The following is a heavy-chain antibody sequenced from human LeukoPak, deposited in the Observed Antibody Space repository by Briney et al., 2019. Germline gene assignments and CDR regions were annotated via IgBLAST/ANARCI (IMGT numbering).Heavy chain of an antibody. D-gene: IGHD3-22*01. V-gene: IGHV3-7*01. CDR1: GFTFSSYW. J-gene: IGHJ4*02. CDR2: IKQDGSEK. CDR3: ARDPPYYYDSSGYYYAIGGSDY. Sequence: PGGSLRLSCAASGFTFSSYWMSWVRQAPGKGLEWVANIKQDGSEKYYVDSVKGRFTISRDNAKNSLYLQMNSLRAEDTAVYYCARDPPYYYDSSGYYYAIGGSDYWGQGTLVTVSS.